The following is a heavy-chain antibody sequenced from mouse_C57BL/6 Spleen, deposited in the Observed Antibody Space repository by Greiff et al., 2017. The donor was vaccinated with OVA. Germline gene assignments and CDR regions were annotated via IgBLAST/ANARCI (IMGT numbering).Heavy chain of an antibody. CDR3: ALSLLRSFYFDY. V-gene: IGHV1-53*01. J-gene: IGHJ2*01. CDR1: GYTFTSYW. Sequence: QVQLQQPGTELVKPGASVKLSCKASGYTFTSYWMHWVKQRPGQGLEWIGNINPSNGGTNYNEKFKSKATLTVDKASSTAYMQLSSLTSEDSAVYYCALSLLRSFYFDYWGQGTTLTVSS. D-gene: IGHD1-2*01. CDR2: INPSNGGT.